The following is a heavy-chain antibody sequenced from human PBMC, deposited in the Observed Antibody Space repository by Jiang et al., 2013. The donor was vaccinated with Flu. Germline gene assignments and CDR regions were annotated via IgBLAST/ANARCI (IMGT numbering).Heavy chain of an antibody. CDR1: GGSISPYY. CDR3: ARQFDP. V-gene: IGHV4-59*08. J-gene: IGHJ5*02. Sequence: PGLVKPSETLSLTCTVSGGSISPYYWSWIRQPPGKGLEWIGLIYYSGTTNYNPSLKSRVTISLDTSKNQFSLRLTSVTAADTAVYYCARQFDPWGQGTLVTVSS. CDR2: IYYSGTT.